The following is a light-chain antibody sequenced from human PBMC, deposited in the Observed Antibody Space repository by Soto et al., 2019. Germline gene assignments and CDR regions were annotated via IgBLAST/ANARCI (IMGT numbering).Light chain of an antibody. CDR2: DVT. CDR3: MSYIASTTTHWV. CDR1: SSDVGGYDF. V-gene: IGLV2-11*01. J-gene: IGLJ3*02. Sequence: QSVLTQPRSVSGSPGQSVTISCTGTSSDVGGYDFVSWYQQHPGKAPKLMIHDVTKRPSGVPDRFSGSKSGNSASLTISGLQPEDEADYYCMSYIASTTTHWVLGGGTKLTVL.